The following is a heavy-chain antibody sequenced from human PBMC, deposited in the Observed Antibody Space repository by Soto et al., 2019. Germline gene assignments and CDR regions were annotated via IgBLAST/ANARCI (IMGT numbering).Heavy chain of an antibody. V-gene: IGHV1-18*04. CDR1: GYSFTNYG. CDR2: ISGSTDDR. CDR3: ARDYDIWGEDWFDP. Sequence: QVQLVQSGAEMKKPGASVKVACKASGYSFTNYGISWVRQAPGQGLEWMGWISGSTDDRNFAQKFQGRVTMTTDTSTSTAYMELRSLTSDDTALYYCARDYDIWGEDWFDPWGQGTLGTVSS. J-gene: IGHJ5*02. D-gene: IGHD3-9*01.